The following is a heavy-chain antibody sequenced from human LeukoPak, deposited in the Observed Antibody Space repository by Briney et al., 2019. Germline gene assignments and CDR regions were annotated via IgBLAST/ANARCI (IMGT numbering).Heavy chain of an antibody. CDR2: IYTSGST. CDR3: ARDWYSGSYYDAFDI. D-gene: IGHD1-26*01. V-gene: IGHV4-4*07. CDR1: SGSISSYH. J-gene: IGHJ3*02. Sequence: PSETLSLTCTVSSGSISSYHWSWIRQPAGKGLEWIGRIYTSGSTNYNPSLKSRVTMSVDTSKNQFSLKMSSVTAADTAVYYCARDWYSGSYYDAFDIWGQGTMVIVSS.